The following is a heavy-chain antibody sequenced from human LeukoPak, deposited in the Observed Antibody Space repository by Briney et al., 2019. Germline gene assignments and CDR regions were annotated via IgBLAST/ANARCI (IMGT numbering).Heavy chain of an antibody. D-gene: IGHD6-13*01. CDR3: ANRPACIAAAGTFDY. Sequence: PGGPLRLSCAASGFTFSSYAMSWVRQAPGKGLEWVSAISGSGGSTYYADSVKGRFTISRDNSKNTLYLQMNSLRAEDTAVYYCANRPACIAAAGTFDYWGQGTLVTVSS. CDR1: GFTFSSYA. J-gene: IGHJ4*02. CDR2: ISGSGGST. V-gene: IGHV3-23*01.